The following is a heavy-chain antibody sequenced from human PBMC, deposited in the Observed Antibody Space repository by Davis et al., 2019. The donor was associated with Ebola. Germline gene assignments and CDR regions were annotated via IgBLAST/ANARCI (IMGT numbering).Heavy chain of an antibody. CDR1: GYTFTNYG. CDR2: ISGYDGDT. D-gene: IGHD6-13*01. CDR3: ARDEQQVRPAFDI. Sequence: ASVKVSCKASGYTFTNYGLSWVRQAPGQGLEWMGWISGYDGDTVFAQKFQDRVTMTTDTSTSTAYMELRILRSDDTAVYYCARDEQQVRPAFDIWGQGTVVTVSS. J-gene: IGHJ3*02. V-gene: IGHV1-18*01.